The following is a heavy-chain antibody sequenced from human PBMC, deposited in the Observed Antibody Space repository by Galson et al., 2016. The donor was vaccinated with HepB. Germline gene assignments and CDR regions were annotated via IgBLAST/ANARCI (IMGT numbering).Heavy chain of an antibody. D-gene: IGHD2-15*01. CDR2: IKDGGETT. V-gene: IGHV3-15*01. CDR1: GFTFNNAW. J-gene: IGHJ6*02. Sequence: SLRLSCAASGFTFNNAWLSWVRQAPGKGLEWLGLIKDGGETTDYAAPVKGRFTISRDDSINTVFLQMNSLKTEDTAIYYCSTTGYAGSRWWYHGMDVWGQRTTVTVAS. CDR3: STTGYAGSRWWYHGMDV.